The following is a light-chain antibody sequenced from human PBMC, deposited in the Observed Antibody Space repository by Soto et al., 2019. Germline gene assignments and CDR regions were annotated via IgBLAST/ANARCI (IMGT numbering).Light chain of an antibody. CDR3: QQYNNWWT. V-gene: IGKV3-15*01. J-gene: IGKJ1*01. Sequence: EIVLTQSPGTLSLSPGERATLSCRASQSVSVNSLAWYQQKGGKAPRLLIYAASTRATGIPARFSGSGSGTEFTLTISSLQSEDFGVYYCQQYNNWWTFGQGTKVDIK. CDR1: QSVSVN. CDR2: AAS.